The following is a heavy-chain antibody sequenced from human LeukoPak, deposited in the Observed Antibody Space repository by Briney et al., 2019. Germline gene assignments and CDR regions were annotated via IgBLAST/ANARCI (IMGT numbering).Heavy chain of an antibody. Sequence: GASVKVSCKASGGTFSSYAISWVRQAPGQGLEWMGGIIPIFGTANYATKFQGRVTITADKSTSTAYMELSSLRSEDTAVYYCARGYDSSGLPFDPWGQGTLVTVSS. CDR2: IIPIFGTA. CDR3: ARGYDSSGLPFDP. CDR1: GGTFSSYA. J-gene: IGHJ5*02. V-gene: IGHV1-69*06. D-gene: IGHD3-22*01.